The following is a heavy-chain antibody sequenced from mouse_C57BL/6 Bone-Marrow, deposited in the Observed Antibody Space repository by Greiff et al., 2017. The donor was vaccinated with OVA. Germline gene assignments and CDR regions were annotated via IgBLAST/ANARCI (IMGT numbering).Heavy chain of an antibody. CDR1: GYTFTSYW. V-gene: IGHV1-72*01. CDR3: ARWRDGYYELWFAY. D-gene: IGHD2-3*01. CDR2: IDPNSGGT. Sequence: QVHVKQPGAELVKPGASVKLSCKASGYTFTSYWMHWVKQRPGRGLEWIGRIDPNSGGTKYNEKFKSKATLTVDKPSSTAYMQLSSRTSEDSAVYYCARWRDGYYELWFAYWGQGTLVTVSA. J-gene: IGHJ3*01.